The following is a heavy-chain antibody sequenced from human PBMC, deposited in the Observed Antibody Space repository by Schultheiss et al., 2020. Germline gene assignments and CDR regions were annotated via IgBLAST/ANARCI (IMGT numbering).Heavy chain of an antibody. CDR1: GGSFSGYY. CDR2: IQDSGST. Sequence: SATLSLTCAVYGGSFSGYYWGWIRQPPGKGLEWIGYIQDSGSTNYNPSLKSRVTVSVDTSKNQFSLKLSSVTAADTAVYYCARAAGSTSRGYYYYYGVDVWGQGTMVTVSS. J-gene: IGHJ6*02. D-gene: IGHD2-2*01. CDR3: ARAAGSTSRGYYYYYGVDV. V-gene: IGHV4-59*01.